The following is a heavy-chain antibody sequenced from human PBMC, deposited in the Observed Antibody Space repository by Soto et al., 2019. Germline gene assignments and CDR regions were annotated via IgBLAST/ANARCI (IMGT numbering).Heavy chain of an antibody. J-gene: IGHJ4*02. V-gene: IGHV3-23*01. CDR3: AKDVTGDFWSGYFDY. D-gene: IGHD3-3*01. CDR1: GFTFNNYA. CDR2: ISGSGGST. Sequence: EVQLLESGGGLVQPGGSLRLSCAASGFTFNNYALSWVRQAPGKGLEWVSAISGSGGSTYSADSVKGRFTISRDNSKKTLYIKMNSLRAEDTAVYYCAKDVTGDFWSGYFDYWGQGTLVTVSS.